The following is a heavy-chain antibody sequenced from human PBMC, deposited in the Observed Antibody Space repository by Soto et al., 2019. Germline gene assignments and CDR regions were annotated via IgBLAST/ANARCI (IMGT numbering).Heavy chain of an antibody. Sequence: GGSLRLSCAASGFTFSSYWMSWVRQAPGKGLEWVANIKQDGSEKYYVDSVKGRFTISRDNAKNSLYLQMNSLRAEDTAVYYCASVPLTSSRAGHYYYYYMDVWGKGT. V-gene: IGHV3-7*01. CDR1: GFTFSSYW. J-gene: IGHJ6*03. D-gene: IGHD6-13*01. CDR2: IKQDGSEK. CDR3: ASVPLTSSRAGHYYYYYMDV.